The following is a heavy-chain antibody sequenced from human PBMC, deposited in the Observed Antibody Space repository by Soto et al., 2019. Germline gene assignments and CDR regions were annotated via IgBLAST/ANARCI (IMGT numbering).Heavy chain of an antibody. D-gene: IGHD2-2*01. J-gene: IGHJ6*01. CDR2: IYYSGST. Sequence: SETLSLTCTVSGGSISSYYWSWIRQPPGKGLEWIGYIYYSGSTNYNPSLKSRATISVDTSKNQFSLKLSSVTAADTPVHYWARRLGYCSSTRGPNMPPYFYYVIDVWGQGSTVTVSS. CDR1: GGSISSYY. CDR3: ARRLGYCSSTRGPNMPPYFYYVIDV. V-gene: IGHV4-59*01.